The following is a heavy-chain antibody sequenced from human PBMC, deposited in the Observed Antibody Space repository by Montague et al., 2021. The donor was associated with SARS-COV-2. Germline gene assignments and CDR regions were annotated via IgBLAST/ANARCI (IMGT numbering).Heavy chain of an antibody. J-gene: IGHJ4*02. Sequence: SETLSLTCAVYGGSFSDYYWSWIRQPPGEGLEWIGEINHRGTSKYNPSLKSRVSISLDTPKNQFSLYLSSVTAADTAVYYCARGRQHFNMIVVVMTGGEYYFDYWGQGTLVTVSS. V-gene: IGHV4-34*01. CDR2: INHRGTS. CDR1: GGSFSDYY. CDR3: ARGRQHFNMIVVVMTGGEYYFDY. D-gene: IGHD3-22*01.